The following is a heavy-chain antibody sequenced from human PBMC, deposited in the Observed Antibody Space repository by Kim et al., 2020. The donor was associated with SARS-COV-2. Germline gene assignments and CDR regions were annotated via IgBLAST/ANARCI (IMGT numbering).Heavy chain of an antibody. CDR1: GGSISSYY. CDR2: IYYSGST. V-gene: IGHV4-59*01. D-gene: IGHD3-10*01. CDR3: ASGVSGGSGSYYDNWFDP. J-gene: IGHJ5*02. Sequence: SETLSLTCTVSGGSISSYYWSWIRQPPGKGLEWIGYIYYSGSTNYNPSLKSRVTISVDTSKNQFSLKLSSVTAADTAVYYCASGVSGGSGSYYDNWFDPWGQGTLVTVSP.